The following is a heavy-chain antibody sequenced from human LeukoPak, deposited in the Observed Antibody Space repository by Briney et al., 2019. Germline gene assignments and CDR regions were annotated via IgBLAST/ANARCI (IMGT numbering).Heavy chain of an antibody. CDR2: IYTRGST. Sequence: PSETLSLTCTVSGGSINNYYWSWIRQPAGKGLEWIGRIYTRGSTNYNPSLKSRVTMSVDTSKNQFSLKLSSVTAADTAVYYCARARYSYGGGYYYMDVWGKGTTVTVSS. V-gene: IGHV4-4*07. J-gene: IGHJ6*03. CDR3: ARARYSYGGGYYYMDV. CDR1: GGSINNYY. D-gene: IGHD5-18*01.